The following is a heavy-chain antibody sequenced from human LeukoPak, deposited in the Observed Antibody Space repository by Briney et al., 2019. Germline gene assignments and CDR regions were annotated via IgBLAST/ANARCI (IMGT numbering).Heavy chain of an antibody. CDR3: ASSVTTGDSSGYYNAAWN. Sequence: SETLSLTCTVSGGSISSNIYYWGWIRQPPGKGLEWIGSIYYSGSTYYNPSLKSRVTISVDTSKNQFSLKLSSVTAADTAVYYCASSVTTGDSSGYYNAAWNWGQGTLVTVSS. CDR2: IYYSGST. CDR1: GGSISSNIYY. J-gene: IGHJ4*02. D-gene: IGHD3-22*01. V-gene: IGHV4-39*07.